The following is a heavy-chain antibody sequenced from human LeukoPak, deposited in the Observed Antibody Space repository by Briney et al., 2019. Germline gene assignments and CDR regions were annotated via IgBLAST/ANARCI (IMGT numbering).Heavy chain of an antibody. V-gene: IGHV4-59*12. CDR2: IYYSGST. J-gene: IGHJ4*02. D-gene: IGHD1-1*01. CDR3: ARALHNWNDGFDY. CDR1: GGSLSSYY. Sequence: SETLSLTCTVSGGSLSSYYWSWIRQPPGKGLEWIGYIYYSGSTNYNPSLKSRVTISADRSKNQFSLSLTSVTAADTAVYYCARALHNWNDGFDYWGQGTLVTVSS.